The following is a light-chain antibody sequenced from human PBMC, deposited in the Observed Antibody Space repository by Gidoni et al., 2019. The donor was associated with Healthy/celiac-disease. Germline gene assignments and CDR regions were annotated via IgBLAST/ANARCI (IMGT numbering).Light chain of an antibody. Sequence: QSVLTQPPSVSGAPGQRVTICCTGSSSNIGAGYDVHWYQQLPGTAPNLLIYGNSNRPSGVPYRFSGSKSGTSASLAITGLQAEDEADYYCQSYDSSLSGSVFGGGTKLTVL. J-gene: IGLJ2*01. V-gene: IGLV1-40*01. CDR1: SSNIGAGYD. CDR3: QSYDSSLSGSV. CDR2: GNS.